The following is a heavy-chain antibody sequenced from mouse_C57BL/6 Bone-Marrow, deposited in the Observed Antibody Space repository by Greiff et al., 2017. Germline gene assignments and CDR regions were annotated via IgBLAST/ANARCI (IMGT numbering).Heavy chain of an antibody. J-gene: IGHJ4*01. CDR1: GFSLTSYG. CDR2: IWSGGST. D-gene: IGHD2-1*01. Sequence: QVQLQQSGPGLVQPSQSLSITCTVSGFSLTSYGVHWVRQSPGKGLEWLGVIWSGGSTDYNAAFISRLSISKDNSKSQVFFKMNRLQADDTAIYYRATKGDGNYEGMDYWGQGTSVTVSS. CDR3: ATKGDGNYEGMDY. V-gene: IGHV2-2*01.